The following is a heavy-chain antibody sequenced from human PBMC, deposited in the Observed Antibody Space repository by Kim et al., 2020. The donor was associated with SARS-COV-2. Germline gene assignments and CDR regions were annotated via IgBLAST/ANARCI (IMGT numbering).Heavy chain of an antibody. CDR3: ARDGANYYGMDV. V-gene: IGHV1-69*04. CDR2: IIPILGIA. CDR1: GGTFSSYA. D-gene: IGHD2-15*01. Sequence: SVKVSCKASGGTFSSYAISWVRQAPGQGLEWMGRIIPILGIANYAQKFQGRVTITADKSTSTAYMELSSLRSEDTAVYYCARDGANYYGMDVWGQGTTVTVSS. J-gene: IGHJ6*02.